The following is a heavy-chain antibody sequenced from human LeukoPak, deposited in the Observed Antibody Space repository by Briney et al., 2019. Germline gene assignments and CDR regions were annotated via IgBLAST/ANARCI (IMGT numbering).Heavy chain of an antibody. J-gene: IGHJ4*02. CDR1: GGSIESYY. D-gene: IGHD3-9*01. CDR2: IAASGTT. CDR3: ARFPYFEGFDY. Sequence: PSETLFLTCSVSGGSIESYYWSWIRQPPGKGLEFIGYIAASGTTKHNPSLKSRVTLSMDTSKNQFSLKLRSVTAADTAVYFCARFPYFEGFDYWGQGTQVIVSS. V-gene: IGHV4-4*08.